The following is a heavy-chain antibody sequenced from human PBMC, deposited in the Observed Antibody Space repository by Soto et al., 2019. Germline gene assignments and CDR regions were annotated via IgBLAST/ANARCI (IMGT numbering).Heavy chain of an antibody. CDR1: GGSISSYY. CDR2: IYYSGST. J-gene: IGHJ2*01. Sequence: QVQLQESGPGLVKPSETLSLTCTVSGGSISSYYWSWIRQPPGKGLEWIGYIYYSGSTNYNPSLKRRVTISVDTSKNQFSLKLSSVTAADTAVYYCARRTYYYDSSGYYVSDWYFDLWGRGTLVTVSS. V-gene: IGHV4-59*01. D-gene: IGHD3-22*01. CDR3: ARRTYYYDSSGYYVSDWYFDL.